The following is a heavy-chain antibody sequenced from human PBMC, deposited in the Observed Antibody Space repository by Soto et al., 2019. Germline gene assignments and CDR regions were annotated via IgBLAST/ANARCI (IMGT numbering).Heavy chain of an antibody. CDR2: IYPSGRT. D-gene: IGHD5-18*01. J-gene: IGHJ2*01. Sequence: PETLSLTCTASGGSIRNYYWAWIRQSAGKGLEWIGRIYPSGRTHYNPSLTGRVSMSIDTSKNQFSLRLTSVTAADTATYYCARDYDVNTALDYWYFDLWGRGTLVTVSS. CDR3: ARDYDVNTALDYWYFDL. V-gene: IGHV4-4*07. CDR1: GGSIRNYY.